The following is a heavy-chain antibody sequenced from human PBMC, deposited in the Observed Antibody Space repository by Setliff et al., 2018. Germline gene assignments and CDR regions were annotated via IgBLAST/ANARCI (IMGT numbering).Heavy chain of an antibody. Sequence: ASVKVSCKTSGYAFTDNYIHWVRQAPGQGLEWMGWINPKTGGTNLAQKFQGWVSMTRDTSITTAYMELSRLTSDDMAVYFCARLLPLVGPGGPFDYWGQGTLVTVSS. CDR2: INPKTGGT. V-gene: IGHV1-2*04. J-gene: IGHJ4*02. CDR1: GYAFTDNY. CDR3: ARLLPLVGPGGPFDY. D-gene: IGHD3-16*01.